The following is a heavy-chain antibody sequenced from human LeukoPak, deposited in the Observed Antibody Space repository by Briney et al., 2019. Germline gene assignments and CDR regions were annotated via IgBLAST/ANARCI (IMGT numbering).Heavy chain of an antibody. J-gene: IGHJ5*02. D-gene: IGHD1-26*01. CDR2: INHSGST. Sequence: SETLSLTCAVYGGSFSGYYWSWIRQPPGKGLEWIGEINHSGSTNYNPSLKSRVTISVDTSKNQSSLKLSSVTAADTAVYYCARVGVVGATHWFDPWGQGTLVTVSS. CDR1: GGSFSGYY. CDR3: ARVGVVGATHWFDP. V-gene: IGHV4-34*01.